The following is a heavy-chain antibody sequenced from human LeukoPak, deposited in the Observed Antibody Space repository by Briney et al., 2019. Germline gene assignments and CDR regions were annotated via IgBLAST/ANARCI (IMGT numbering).Heavy chain of an antibody. V-gene: IGHV1-2*02. Sequence: ASVKVSCKPSGYAFSAYYIHWLRQAPGQGLEWMGWINPNSGGTNYAQKLQGRVTMTRDTSISTAYMELSRLRSDDTAVYYCARDCEHLASGWPGCFDYWGQGTLVTVSS. J-gene: IGHJ4*02. CDR2: INPNSGGT. D-gene: IGHD6-19*01. CDR3: ARDCEHLASGWPGCFDY. CDR1: GYAFSAYY.